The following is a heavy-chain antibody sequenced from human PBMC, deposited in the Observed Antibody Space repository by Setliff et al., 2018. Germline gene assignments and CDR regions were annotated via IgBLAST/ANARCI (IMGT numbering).Heavy chain of an antibody. CDR1: GYTFTESI. CDR2: IGVYSGNT. CDR3: ALSSLSICSGGNCPNVFDV. D-gene: IGHD2-15*01. V-gene: IGHV1-18*01. J-gene: IGHJ3*01. Sequence: ASVKVSCKASGYTFTESIVSWVRQAPGQGLEWLGWIGVYSGNTYTAQRFQGRVTMTTDTSTNMAYLELRSLRSDDTAVYFCALSSLSICSGGNCPNVFDVWGQGTMVTVS.